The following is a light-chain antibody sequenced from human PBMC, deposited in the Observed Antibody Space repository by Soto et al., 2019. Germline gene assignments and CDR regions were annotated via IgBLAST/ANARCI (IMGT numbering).Light chain of an antibody. CDR3: QQYNGTSEA. CDR1: QTVSSNY. J-gene: IGKJ5*01. CDR2: GAS. V-gene: IGKV3-20*01. Sequence: KELTQSPSTLSGSPGERATLSCRASQTVSSNYLAWCQQRPGQAPRLLIYGASTWAAGIPDRFSGSGSGTDFTLTITRLEPEDSAVYFCQQYNGTSEAFGQGTRLEF.